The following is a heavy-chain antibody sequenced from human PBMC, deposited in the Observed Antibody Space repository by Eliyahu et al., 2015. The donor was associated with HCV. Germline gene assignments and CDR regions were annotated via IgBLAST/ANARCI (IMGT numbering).Heavy chain of an antibody. CDR3: ARPKGRYCSGGSCQDHYFDY. V-gene: IGHV5-51*03. D-gene: IGHD2-15*01. J-gene: IGHJ4*02. Sequence: EVQLVPSGVEVKKPGESLKISCTXSGYXXXSYWIGWVXQXPGKGLEWMGIIYPGDSDTRYSPSFQGQVTISADKSISTAYLQWSSLKASDTAMYYCARPKGRYCSGGSCQDHYFDYWGQGTLVTVSS. CDR2: IYPGDSDT. CDR1: GYXXXSYW.